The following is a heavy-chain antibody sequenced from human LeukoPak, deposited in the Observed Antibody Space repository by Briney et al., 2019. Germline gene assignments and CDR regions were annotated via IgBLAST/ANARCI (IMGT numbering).Heavy chain of an antibody. CDR1: GYTFTSYG. CDR2: ISACNGNT. J-gene: IGHJ4*02. CDR3: ARPYNWNYATDY. D-gene: IGHD1-7*01. Sequence: ASVKVSCKASGYTFTSYGISWVRQAPGQGLEWMGWISACNGNTNYAQKFQGRVTMTADTSTSTAYMELRSLRSDDTAVYYCARPYNWNYATDYWGQGTLVTVSS. V-gene: IGHV1-18*01.